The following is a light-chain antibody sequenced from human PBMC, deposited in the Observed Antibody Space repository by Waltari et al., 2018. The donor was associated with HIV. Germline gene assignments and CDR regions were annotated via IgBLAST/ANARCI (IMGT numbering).Light chain of an antibody. J-gene: IGLJ2*01. Sequence: QSALTQPASVSGSPGQSITISCTGTSSAVGGYNYVSWYQHPPGKAPKLMIYEVSNRPSGVSNRFSGSKSGNTASLTISGLQAEDEGDYYCSSYTSSSTLVFGGGTKLTVL. CDR2: EVS. CDR3: SSYTSSSTLV. V-gene: IGLV2-14*01. CDR1: SSAVGGYNY.